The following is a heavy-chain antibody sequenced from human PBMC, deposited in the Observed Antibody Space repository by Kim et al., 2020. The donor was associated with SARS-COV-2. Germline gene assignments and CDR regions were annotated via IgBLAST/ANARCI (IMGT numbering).Heavy chain of an antibody. J-gene: IGHJ2*01. V-gene: IGHV3-21*01. D-gene: IGHD4-4*01. Sequence: GGSLRLSCAASGFTFSSYSMSWVRHLPGKGLEWVAYISTGSSSIYYADSLKGRFTISRDNAEKSLYLEMNSLRVEDTAVYYCATKPSRSNVPEFVVEFWG. CDR3: ATKPSRSNVPEFVVEF. CDR1: GFTFSSYS. CDR2: ISTGSSSI.